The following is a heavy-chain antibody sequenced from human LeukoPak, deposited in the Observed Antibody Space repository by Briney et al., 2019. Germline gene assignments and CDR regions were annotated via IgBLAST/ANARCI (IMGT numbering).Heavy chain of an antibody. CDR2: ISSSSSTI. Sequence: GGSLRLSCAASGFTFSSYSMNWVRQAPGKGLEWVSYISSSSSTIYYADSVKGRFTISRDNAKNSLYLQMNSLRAEDTAVYYCAKDQVYTIPSHVTAVVITASVENYWGQGTLVTVSS. J-gene: IGHJ4*02. V-gene: IGHV3-48*01. CDR1: GFTFSSYS. D-gene: IGHD3-22*01. CDR3: AKDQVYTIPSHVTAVVITASVENY.